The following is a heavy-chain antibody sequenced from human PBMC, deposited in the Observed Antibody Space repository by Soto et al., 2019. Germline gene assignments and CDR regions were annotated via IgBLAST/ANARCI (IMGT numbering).Heavy chain of an antibody. V-gene: IGHV4-59*01. CDR2: IYYIGNT. CDR1: GGCISSYC. J-gene: IGHJ4*02. CDR3: ARSRNSCSWFADY. D-gene: IGHD6-13*01. Sequence: SETLSFTGTVSGGCISSYCWSWLRQPPGKGLEWIGYIYYIGNTNYNPSLKSLFTMSVDTSKHQFSLKLSSVTAADTAAYYYARSRNSCSWFADYWGQGTLVTVSS.